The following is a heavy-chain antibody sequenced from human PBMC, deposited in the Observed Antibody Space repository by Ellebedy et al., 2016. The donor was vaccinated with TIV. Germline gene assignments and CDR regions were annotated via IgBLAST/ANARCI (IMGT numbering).Heavy chain of an antibody. CDR3: SSWKY. CDR2: INQDASRT. D-gene: IGHD1-1*01. Sequence: GESLKISCAASGFTFSDSWMTWVRQAPGKGLELVANINQDASRTYYLDSVKGRFTVSRDNANNSLYLQMNSLRAEDTAVYYCSSWKYWGQGALVTVSS. CDR1: GFTFSDSW. V-gene: IGHV3-7*01. J-gene: IGHJ4*02.